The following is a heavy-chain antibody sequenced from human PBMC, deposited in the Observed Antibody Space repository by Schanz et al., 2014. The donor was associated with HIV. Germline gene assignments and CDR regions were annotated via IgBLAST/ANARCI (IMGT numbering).Heavy chain of an antibody. J-gene: IGHJ5*02. V-gene: IGHV4-30-2*01. CDR3: AFSGPYSSSLAP. Sequence: QLQLQESGSRLVKPSQTLSLTCDVSGGSVSTAGYSWSWIRQPPGKGLEWIGYIFHTGSPYYNPSLRGRLTTTLNKAQNNLALIVMSGTAADTAIYYCAFSGPYSSSLAPWGHGTLVTVSS. D-gene: IGHD2-2*01. CDR2: IFHTGSP. CDR1: GGSVSTAGYS.